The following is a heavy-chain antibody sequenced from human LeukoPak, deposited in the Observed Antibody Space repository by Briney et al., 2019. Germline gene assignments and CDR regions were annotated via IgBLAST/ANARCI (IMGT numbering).Heavy chain of an antibody. Sequence: SETLSLTCAVYGGSFSGYYWSWICQPPGKGLEWIGEINHSGSTNYNPSLKSRVTISVDTSKNQFSLKLSSVTAADTAVYYCARGGRGRVPAAHMDVWGKGTTVTVSS. D-gene: IGHD2-2*01. CDR2: INHSGST. CDR3: ARGGRGRVPAAHMDV. CDR1: GGSFSGYY. V-gene: IGHV4-34*01. J-gene: IGHJ6*03.